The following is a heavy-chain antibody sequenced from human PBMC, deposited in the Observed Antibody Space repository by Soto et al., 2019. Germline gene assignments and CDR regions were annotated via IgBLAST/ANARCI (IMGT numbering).Heavy chain of an antibody. CDR1: GGTFSSYA. Sequence: SVKVSCKASGGTFSSYAISWVRQAPGQGLEWMGGIIPIFGTANYAQKFQGRVTITADESTSTAYMELSSLRSEDTAVYYCARDFQMATITDYGMDVWGQGTTVTVSS. J-gene: IGHJ6*02. CDR3: ARDFQMATITDYGMDV. D-gene: IGHD5-12*01. CDR2: IIPIFGTA. V-gene: IGHV1-69*13.